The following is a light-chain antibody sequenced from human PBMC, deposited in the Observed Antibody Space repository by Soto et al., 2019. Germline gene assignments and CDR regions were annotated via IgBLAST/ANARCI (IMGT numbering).Light chain of an antibody. CDR1: SSDVGAYNH. CDR2: DVS. Sequence: QSALTQPASVSGSPGQSITISCTGTSSDVGAYNHVSWYQHHPGKAPKLMIYDVSNRPSGVSNRFSGSKSGNTASLTISALQAEDEADYYCTSYTTSTTYVFGTGTKLTVL. V-gene: IGLV2-14*03. J-gene: IGLJ1*01. CDR3: TSYTTSTTYV.